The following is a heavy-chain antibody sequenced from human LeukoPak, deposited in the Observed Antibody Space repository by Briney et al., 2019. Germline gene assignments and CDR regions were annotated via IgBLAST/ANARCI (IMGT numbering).Heavy chain of an antibody. J-gene: IGHJ4*02. CDR1: GYTFNKNY. CDR3: VRGNQKYGDYVRD. Sequence: GESLKISRKASGYTFNKNYIAWVRQVSGKGLEWMGIIYPGDSDTRYSPSFQGHVTISADESISTAFLQWSSVEATDSAMYYCVRGNQKYGDYVRDWGQGTLVTISS. D-gene: IGHD4-17*01. CDR2: IYPGDSDT. V-gene: IGHV5-51*01.